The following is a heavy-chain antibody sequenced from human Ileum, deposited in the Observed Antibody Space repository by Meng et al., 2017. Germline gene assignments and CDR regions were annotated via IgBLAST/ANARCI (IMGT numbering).Heavy chain of an antibody. CDR1: SGSIRSTTS. CDR3: ARHGGYSQDF. D-gene: IGHD4-23*01. Sequence: QLHVHAAGPGLVRPLGPLSLTCAVSSGSIRSTTSWSWVRQPPGKGLEWIGQISHSGSAYYNPSLKSRVTMSVDKSKSQFSLMLTSVTAADTAIYYCARHGGYSQDFWGQGTLVTVSS. V-gene: IGHV4-4*02. CDR2: ISHSGSA. J-gene: IGHJ4*02.